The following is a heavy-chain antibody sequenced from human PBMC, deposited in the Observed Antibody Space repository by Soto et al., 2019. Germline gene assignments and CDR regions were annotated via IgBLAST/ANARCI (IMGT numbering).Heavy chain of an antibody. CDR3: GGYYGSGTGMDV. V-gene: IGHV3-30*03. CDR1: GFTFSSYG. Sequence: QVQLVESGGGVVQPGRSLRLSCAASGFTFSSYGMHWVRQAPGKGLEWGAVISYDGSNKYYADSVKGRFTISRDNSKNTLYLQMNSLRAEDTAVYYCGGYYGSGTGMDVWGQGTTVTVSS. CDR2: ISYDGSNK. D-gene: IGHD3-10*01. J-gene: IGHJ6*02.